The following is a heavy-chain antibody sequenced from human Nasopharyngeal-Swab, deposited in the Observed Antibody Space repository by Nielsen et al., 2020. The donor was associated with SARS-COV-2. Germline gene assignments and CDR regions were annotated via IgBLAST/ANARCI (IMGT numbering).Heavy chain of an antibody. D-gene: IGHD3-9*01. V-gene: IGHV4-30-4*01. CDR3: ARQKNGILTGYYLPWDNWFDP. J-gene: IGHJ5*02. CDR2: IYYSGST. Sequence: WIRQPPGKGLEWIGYIYYSGSTYYSPSLKSRVTISVDTSKNQFSLKLSSVTAADTAVYYCARQKNGILTGYYLPWDNWFDPWGQGTLVTVSS.